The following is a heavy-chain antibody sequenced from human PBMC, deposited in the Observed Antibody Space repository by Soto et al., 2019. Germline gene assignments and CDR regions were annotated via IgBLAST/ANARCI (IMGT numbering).Heavy chain of an antibody. CDR2: IVPIFGTA. V-gene: IGHV1-69*01. Sequence: QVQLVQSGAEVKKPGSSVKVSCRASGGTFSNYAISWVRQAPGQGLEWMGGIVPIFGTANYAQKFQGRITSTADESTSTAYMELSSLRSDDTAVYYCASPTGKLDYWGQGTLVTVSS. CDR3: ASPTGKLDY. J-gene: IGHJ4*02. CDR1: GGTFSNYA. D-gene: IGHD2-8*02.